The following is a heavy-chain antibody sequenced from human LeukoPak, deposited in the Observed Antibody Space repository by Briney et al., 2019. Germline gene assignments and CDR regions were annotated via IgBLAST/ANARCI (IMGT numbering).Heavy chain of an antibody. V-gene: IGHV3-23*01. CDR3: AREVRYFDPQVYYYYYYMDV. Sequence: GGTLRLSCAASGFTFSSYGMSWVRQAPGKGLEGVSAISGSGGRTYYADSVKGRFTISRDNSKNTLYMQMNSLRAEDTAVYYCAREVRYFDPQVYYYYYYMDVWGKGTTVTISS. J-gene: IGHJ6*03. CDR1: GFTFSSYG. D-gene: IGHD3-9*01. CDR2: ISGSGGRT.